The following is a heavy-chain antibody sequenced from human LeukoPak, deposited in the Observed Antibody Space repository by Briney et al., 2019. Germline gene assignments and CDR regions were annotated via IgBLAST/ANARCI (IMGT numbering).Heavy chain of an antibody. J-gene: IGHJ4*02. D-gene: IGHD6-19*01. CDR1: GDSVSSNSFA. CDR3: ARAVAGTEGWFDY. V-gene: IGHV6-1*01. Sequence: SQTLSLTCAISGDSVSSNSFAWNWIRQSPSRGLEWLGRTYYRSKWYNDYAVPVKSRIAINPDTSRSQFSLQLNSVTPEDTAVYYCARAVAGTEGWFDYWGQGALVTVSS. CDR2: TYYRSKWYN.